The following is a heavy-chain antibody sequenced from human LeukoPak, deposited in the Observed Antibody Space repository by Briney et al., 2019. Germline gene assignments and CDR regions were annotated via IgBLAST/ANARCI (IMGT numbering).Heavy chain of an antibody. CDR1: GGSIRSYY. J-gene: IGHJ4*02. Sequence: SETLSLTCTVSGGSIRSYYWGWIRQPPGKGLEWIGYIFYAGSTYYNPSLKSRVTMSVDTSKNQFSLRLSSVTAVDTAVYYCARIGPILGAAWVDYWGQGTLVSVSS. CDR2: IFYAGST. V-gene: IGHV4-59*12. CDR3: ARIGPILGAAWVDY. D-gene: IGHD3-3*02.